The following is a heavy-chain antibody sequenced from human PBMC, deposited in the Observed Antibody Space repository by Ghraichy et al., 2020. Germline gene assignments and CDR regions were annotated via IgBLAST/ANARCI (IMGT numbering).Heavy chain of an antibody. Sequence: ASVKVSCKASGYTFTGYYMHWVRQAPGQGLEWMGWINPNSGGTNYAQKFQGWVTMTRDTSISTAYMELSRLRSDDTAVYYCARGLRSETVGAVAGTGHYPDDSSRYYYYGMDVWGQGTTVTVSS. CDR2: INPNSGGT. D-gene: IGHD6-19*01. V-gene: IGHV1-2*04. J-gene: IGHJ6*02. CDR3: ARGLRSETVGAVAGTGHYPDDSSRYYYYGMDV. CDR1: GYTFTGYY.